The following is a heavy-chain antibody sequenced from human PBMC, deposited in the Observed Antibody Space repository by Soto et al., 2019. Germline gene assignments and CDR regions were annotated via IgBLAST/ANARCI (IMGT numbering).Heavy chain of an antibody. CDR3: ARVVPIYCSGGSCYERYFDY. Sequence: GSLRLSCTVSGGSISSYYWSWIRQPPGKGLEWIGYIYYSGSTNYNPSLKSRVTISVDTSKNQFSLKLSSVTAADTAVYYCARVVPIYCSGGSCYERYFDYWGQGTLVTVSS. J-gene: IGHJ4*02. V-gene: IGHV4-59*01. D-gene: IGHD2-15*01. CDR2: IYYSGST. CDR1: GGSISSYY.